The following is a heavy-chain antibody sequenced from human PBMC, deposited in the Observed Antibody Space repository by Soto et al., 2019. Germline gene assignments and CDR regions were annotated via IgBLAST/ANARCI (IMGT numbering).Heavy chain of an antibody. J-gene: IGHJ6*02. CDR1: GGSVTTGSYN. V-gene: IGHV4-61*01. CDR2: IFFTGIT. Sequence: QVQLQASGPGLVRPSETLSLTCTVSGGSVTTGSYNWSWILRPPGKGLEWIGNIFFTGITHYNPSLNNRVTMSVDTSKNQFSLTVTSVTAADTAVYYCARDGHGMDVWGQGTTVTVSS. CDR3: ARDGHGMDV.